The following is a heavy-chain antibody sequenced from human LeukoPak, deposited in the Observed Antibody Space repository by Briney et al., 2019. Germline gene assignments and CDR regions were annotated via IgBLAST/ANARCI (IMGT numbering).Heavy chain of an antibody. CDR3: AKGTPICWSGSSGVDY. V-gene: IGHV3-30*02. J-gene: IGHJ4*02. Sequence: TGGPLRLSCAASGFTFSSYGMHWVRQAPGKGLEWVAFIRYDGSNKYYADSVKGRFTISRDNSKNTLYLQMNSLRAEDTAVYYCAKGTPICWSGSSGVDYWGQGTLVTVSS. CDR1: GFTFSSYG. CDR2: IRYDGSNK. D-gene: IGHD3-3*01.